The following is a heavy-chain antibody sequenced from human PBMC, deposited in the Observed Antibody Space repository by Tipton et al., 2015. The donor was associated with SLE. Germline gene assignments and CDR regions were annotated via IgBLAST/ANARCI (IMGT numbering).Heavy chain of an antibody. Sequence: SLRLSCAASGFTFSGYAMHWVRQAPGKGLEWVAVISYDGSNKYYADSVKGRFTLSRDNSKNTLYLQMNSLRAEDTAVYYCASWEWLSWYFDLWGRGTLVTVSS. CDR2: ISYDGSNK. D-gene: IGHD6-19*01. J-gene: IGHJ2*01. CDR3: ASWEWLSWYFDL. CDR1: GFTFSGYA. V-gene: IGHV3-30*14.